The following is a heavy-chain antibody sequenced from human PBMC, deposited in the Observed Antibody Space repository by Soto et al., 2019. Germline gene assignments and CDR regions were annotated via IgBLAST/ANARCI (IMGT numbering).Heavy chain of an antibody. CDR2: INHSGST. V-gene: IGHV4-34*01. D-gene: IGHD6-13*01. Sequence: PSETLSLTCAVYGGSFSGYYWSWIRQPPGKGLEWIGDINHSGSTNYNPSLKSRLTISVDTSKNQFSLKLSSVTAADTAVYHCARTVHGYTSSWYTGYDAFDIWGQGTLVTVSS. J-gene: IGHJ3*02. CDR1: GGSFSGYY. CDR3: ARTVHGYTSSWYTGYDAFDI.